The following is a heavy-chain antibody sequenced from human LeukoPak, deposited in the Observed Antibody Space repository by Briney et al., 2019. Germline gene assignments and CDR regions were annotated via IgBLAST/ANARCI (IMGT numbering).Heavy chain of an antibody. J-gene: IGHJ4*02. Sequence: GGSLRLSCAASGFTFRSHGMQWVRQGPGKGLEWVATISHDGSDVFYVESGKGRFTISRDNSKTTVYLQMTGLRTDDTGVYYCARVRDPFRWTRTLDHWGQGTRVIVSS. CDR1: GFTFRSHG. CDR3: ARVRDPFRWTRTLDH. D-gene: IGHD4-23*01. V-gene: IGHV3-30*03. CDR2: ISHDGSDV.